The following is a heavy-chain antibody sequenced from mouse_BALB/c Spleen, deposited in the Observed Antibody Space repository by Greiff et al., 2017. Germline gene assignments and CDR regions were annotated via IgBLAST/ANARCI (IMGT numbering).Heavy chain of an antibody. J-gene: IGHJ4*01. Sequence: QVQLKQSGAELMKPGASVKISCKATGYTFSSYWIEWVKQRPGHGLEWIGEILPGSGSTNYNEKFKGKATFTADTSSNTAYMQLSSLTSEDSAVYYCARGGIYYGNYDYAMDYWGQGTSVTVSS. D-gene: IGHD2-1*01. CDR3: ARGGIYYGNYDYAMDY. CDR2: ILPGSGST. CDR1: GYTFSSYW. V-gene: IGHV1-9*01.